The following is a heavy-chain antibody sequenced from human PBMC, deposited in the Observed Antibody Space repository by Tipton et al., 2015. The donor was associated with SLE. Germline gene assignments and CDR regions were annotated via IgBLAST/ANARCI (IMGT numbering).Heavy chain of an antibody. CDR2: TYYSGST. V-gene: IGHV4-39*01. CDR3: AQSAYTYGSFNY. D-gene: IGHD5-18*01. Sequence: TLSLTCTVSGGPISGSNYYWGWIRQPPGTGLEWIGSTYYSGSTYYNPSLKSRVTISVDTSNKQFSLKVSSVTAADTAVYYCAQSAYTYGSFNYWGQGTLVTVSS. CDR1: GGPISGSNYY. J-gene: IGHJ4*02.